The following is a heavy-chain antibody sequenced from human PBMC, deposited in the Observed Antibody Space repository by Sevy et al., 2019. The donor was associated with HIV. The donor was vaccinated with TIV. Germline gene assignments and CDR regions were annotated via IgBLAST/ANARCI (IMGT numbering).Heavy chain of an antibody. Sequence: GGSLRLSCAASGFTFSNIWMIWVRKVPGKGLEGVANIKKDGSQKYLVDFVKGRFTISRDNAKNSLFLQMNSLRAEDTAVYYCGTFKEVGWGQGTLVTVSS. J-gene: IGHJ4*02. CDR2: IKKDGSQK. V-gene: IGHV3-7*01. D-gene: IGHD1-26*01. CDR1: GFTFSNIW. CDR3: GTFKEVG.